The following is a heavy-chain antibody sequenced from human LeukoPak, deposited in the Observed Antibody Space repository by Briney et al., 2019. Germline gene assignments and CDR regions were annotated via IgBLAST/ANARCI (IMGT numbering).Heavy chain of an antibody. CDR3: AREASSSSYYYYYGMDV. D-gene: IGHD6-6*01. V-gene: IGHV1-69*01. CDR2: IIPIFGTA. CDR1: GGTFSSYA. Sequence: ASVKVSCKASGGTFSSYAISWVRRAPGQGLEWMGGIIPIFGTANYAQKFQGRVTITADESTSTAYMELSSLRSEDTAVYYCAREASSSSYYYYYGMDVWGQGTTVTVSS. J-gene: IGHJ6*02.